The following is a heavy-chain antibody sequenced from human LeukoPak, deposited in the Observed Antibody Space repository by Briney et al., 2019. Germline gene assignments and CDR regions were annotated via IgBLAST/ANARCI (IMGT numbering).Heavy chain of an antibody. D-gene: IGHD1/OR15-1a*01. CDR2: MQYDGSVI. Sequence: GGSLRLSCATSGFTFRHYGMHWVRQAPGTGLEWVAFMQYDGSVIYYGASVKGRFTISRDNSKNTLYLEMNSLIVEDTAVYYCVKRTILRNAFDIWGQGTMVTVSS. CDR1: GFTFRHYG. J-gene: IGHJ3*02. CDR3: VKRTILRNAFDI. V-gene: IGHV3-30*02.